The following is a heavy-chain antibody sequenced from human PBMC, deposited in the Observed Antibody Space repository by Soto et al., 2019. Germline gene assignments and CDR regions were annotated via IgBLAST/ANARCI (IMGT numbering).Heavy chain of an antibody. D-gene: IGHD2-21*02. CDR2: IYYSGST. CDR3: ARVCGGDCHHGMDV. J-gene: IGHJ6*02. V-gene: IGHV4-31*03. Sequence: QVQLQESGPGLVKPSQTLSLTCTVSGGSISSGGYYWSWIRQHPGKGLEWIGYIYYSGSTYYNPSLKSRVIISVDTSKNQLSLKLSSVTAADTAVYYWARVCGGDCHHGMDVWGQGTTVTVSS. CDR1: GGSISSGGYY.